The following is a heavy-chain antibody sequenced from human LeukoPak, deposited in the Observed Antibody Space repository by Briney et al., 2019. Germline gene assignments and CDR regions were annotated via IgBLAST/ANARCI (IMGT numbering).Heavy chain of an antibody. Sequence: GGSLRLSCAASGFTFSSYAMSWVRQAPGKGLEWVSVISDSGGSTYYADSVKGRFTISRDTSKNTLFLQMNSLKAEDTAVYYCAKGRSGDPRPHRFDYWGQGTLVTVSS. CDR3: AKGRSGDPRPHRFDY. D-gene: IGHD7-27*01. J-gene: IGHJ4*02. CDR1: GFTFSSYA. V-gene: IGHV3-23*01. CDR2: ISDSGGST.